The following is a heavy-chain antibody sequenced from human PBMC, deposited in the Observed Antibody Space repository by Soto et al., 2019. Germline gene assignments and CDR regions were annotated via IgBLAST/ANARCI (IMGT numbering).Heavy chain of an antibody. CDR2: ISGSGGST. CDR3: AKARGVLGFNWFDP. J-gene: IGHJ5*02. D-gene: IGHD3-10*01. Sequence: PGGSLRLSCAASGFTFSSYSMSWVRQAPGKGLEWVSAISGSGGSTYYADAVKGRITISRDNSKNTLYLQMNSLRAEDKAVYYCAKARGVLGFNWFDPWGQGTLVTVSS. V-gene: IGHV3-23*01. CDR1: GFTFSSYS.